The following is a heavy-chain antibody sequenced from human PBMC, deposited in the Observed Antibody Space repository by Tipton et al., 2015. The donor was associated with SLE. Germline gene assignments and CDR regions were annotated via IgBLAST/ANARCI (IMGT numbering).Heavy chain of an antibody. V-gene: IGHV1-18*01. J-gene: IGHJ4*02. CDR3: ARPNRSWGDFAL. CDR2: ITAYNGNT. Sequence: QLVQSGAEVKKPGASVNVFCKASGYSLMNYGISWVRQAPGQGLEWMGWITAYNGNTKYAQKFQGRVTMTTDTSTSTAFMELRSLRSDDTAAYYCARPNRSWGDFALWGQGTLVTVSS. CDR1: GYSLMNYG. D-gene: IGHD3-16*01.